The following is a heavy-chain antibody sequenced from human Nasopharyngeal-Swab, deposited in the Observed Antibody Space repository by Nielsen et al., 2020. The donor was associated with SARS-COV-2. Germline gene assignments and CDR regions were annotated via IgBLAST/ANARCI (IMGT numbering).Heavy chain of an antibody. V-gene: IGHV3-23*01. CDR2: ISGSGGST. Sequence: GESLKISCAASGFTFSSYAMSWVRQAPGKGLEWVSAISGSGGSTYYADSVKGRFTISRDNSKNTLYLQMNSLRAEDTALYYCAKDTMDTAMVMDVWGQGTTVTVSS. D-gene: IGHD5-18*01. CDR3: AKDTMDTAMVMDV. CDR1: GFTFSSYA. J-gene: IGHJ6*02.